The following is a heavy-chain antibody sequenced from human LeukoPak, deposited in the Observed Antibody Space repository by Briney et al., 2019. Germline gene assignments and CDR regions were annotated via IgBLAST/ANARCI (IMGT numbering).Heavy chain of an antibody. CDR1: GYSFTYYG. V-gene: IGHV1-18*01. CDR3: ARVGYSYGWGP. Sequence: GASVKVSCKASGYSFTYYGISWVRQAPGQGLEWMGWISAYNGYTKYAQRLQGRVTMTTDTSTSTAYMELRSLRSDDTAVYYCARVGYSYGWGPWGQGTLVTVSS. J-gene: IGHJ5*02. CDR2: ISAYNGYT. D-gene: IGHD5-18*01.